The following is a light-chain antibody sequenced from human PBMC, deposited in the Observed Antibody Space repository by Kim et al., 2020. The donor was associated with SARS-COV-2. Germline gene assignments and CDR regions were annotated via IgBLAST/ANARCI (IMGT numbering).Light chain of an antibody. CDR1: QSVSTW. CDR2: QAS. V-gene: IGKV1-5*03. J-gene: IGKJ2*01. CDR3: QQYDSYSYT. Sequence: DIQMTQSPSTLSASVGDTVTITCRASQSVSTWLAWYQQKPGKAPQLLIYQASILETGVPSRFSGSGSGTDFTLTVSSLQPDDFATYYCQQYDSYSYTFGQGTKLEI.